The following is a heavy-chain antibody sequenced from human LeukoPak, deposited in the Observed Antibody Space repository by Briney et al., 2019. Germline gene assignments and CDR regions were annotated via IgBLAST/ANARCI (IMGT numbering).Heavy chain of an antibody. CDR2: INDSGRT. V-gene: IGHV4-34*01. CDR1: VGSFSGYY. J-gene: IGHJ6*03. CDR3: ARRWNYGRNYYIDV. D-gene: IGHD1-7*01. Sequence: SETLSLNCAVSVGSFSGYYWSWIRQPPGKGLEWIGEINDSGRTNYNPSLMSRVAVSVDTSKKQFSLRLTSVTATDTAVYYCARRWNYGRNYYIDVWGKGATVSVSS.